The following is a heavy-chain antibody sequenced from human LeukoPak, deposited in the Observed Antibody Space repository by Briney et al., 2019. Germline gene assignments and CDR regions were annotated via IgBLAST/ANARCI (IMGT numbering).Heavy chain of an antibody. V-gene: IGHV1-69*13. CDR1: GGTFSSYA. Sequence: ASVKVSCKASGGTFSSYAISWVRQAPGQGLEWMGGTIPIFGTANYAQKFQGRVTITADESTSTAYMELSSLRSEDTAVYYCARSPQYSGSYSRYWGQGTLVTVSS. D-gene: IGHD1-26*01. J-gene: IGHJ4*02. CDR2: TIPIFGTA. CDR3: ARSPQYSGSYSRY.